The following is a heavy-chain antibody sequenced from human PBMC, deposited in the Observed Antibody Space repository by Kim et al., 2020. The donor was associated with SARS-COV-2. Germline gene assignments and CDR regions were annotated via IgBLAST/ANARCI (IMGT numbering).Heavy chain of an antibody. CDR2: IKSKTDGGTT. V-gene: IGHV3-15*01. J-gene: IGHJ4*02. Sequence: GGSLRLSCAASGFTFSNAWMSWVRQAPGKGLEWVGRIKSKTDGGTTDYAAPVKGRFTISRDDSKNTLYLQMNSLKTEDTAVYYCTTALLRWFTADPLDYWGQGTLVTVSS. D-gene: IGHD4-17*01. CDR1: GFTFSNAW. CDR3: TTALLRWFTADPLDY.